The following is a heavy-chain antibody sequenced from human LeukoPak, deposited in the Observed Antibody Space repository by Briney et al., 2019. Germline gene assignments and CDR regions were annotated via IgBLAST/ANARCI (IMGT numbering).Heavy chain of an antibody. V-gene: IGHV3-7*01. CDR1: GFTFSSYW. J-gene: IGHJ4*02. CDR2: IKQDGSEK. Sequence: PGGSLRLSCAASGFTFSSYWMSWVRQAPGKGLEWVANIKQDGSEKYYVDSVKGRFAISRDNSKNTLYLQMNSLRAEDTAVYYCARGGRFGVVHIAPDYWGQGTLVTVSS. CDR3: ARGGRFGVVHIAPDY. D-gene: IGHD3-3*01.